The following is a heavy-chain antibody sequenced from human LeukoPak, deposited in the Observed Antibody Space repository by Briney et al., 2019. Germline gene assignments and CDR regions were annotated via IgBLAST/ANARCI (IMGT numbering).Heavy chain of an antibody. J-gene: IGHJ4*02. V-gene: IGHV3-33*01. CDR2: IWYDGSNK. Sequence: PGGSLRLSCAASGFTFSRYGMHWVRQAPGKGLEWVAVIWYDGSNKYYADSVKGRFTISRDNSKNTLYLQMNSLRAEDTAVYYCARGHLLRYFDWLYDYWGQGTLVTVSS. CDR3: ARGHLLRYFDWLYDY. CDR1: GFTFSRYG. D-gene: IGHD3-9*01.